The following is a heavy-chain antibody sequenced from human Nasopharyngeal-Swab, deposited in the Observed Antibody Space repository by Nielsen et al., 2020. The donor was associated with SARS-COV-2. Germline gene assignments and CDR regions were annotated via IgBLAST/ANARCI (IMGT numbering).Heavy chain of an antibody. D-gene: IGHD2-15*01. CDR2: TRNKANSYTT. CDR3: ARGYCSGGSCPPGYYGMDV. J-gene: IGHJ6*02. Sequence: WIRQPPGKGLEWVGRTRNKANSYTTEYAASVKSRFTISRDDSKNSLYLQMNSLKTEDTAVYYCARGYCSGGSCPPGYYGMDVWGQGTTVTVS. V-gene: IGHV3-72*01.